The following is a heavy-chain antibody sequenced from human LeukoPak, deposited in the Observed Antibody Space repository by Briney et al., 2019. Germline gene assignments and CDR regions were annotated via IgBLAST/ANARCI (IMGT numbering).Heavy chain of an antibody. J-gene: IGHJ5*02. CDR2: IYHSGST. CDR3: ARAEAVAGHWFDP. D-gene: IGHD6-19*01. V-gene: IGHV4-4*02. Sequence: SETLSLTCAVSGGSISSSNWWSWVRQPPGKGLEWIGEIYHSGSTNYNPSLKSRVTISVDKSKNQFSLKLSSVTAADTAVYYCARAEAVAGHWFDPWGQGTLVTVSS. CDR1: GGSISSSNW.